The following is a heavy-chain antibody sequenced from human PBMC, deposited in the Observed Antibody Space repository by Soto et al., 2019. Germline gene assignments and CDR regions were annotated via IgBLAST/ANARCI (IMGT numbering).Heavy chain of an antibody. Sequence: EVQLVESGGGLVQPGGSLRLSCAASGFTFSRASMNWVRQAPGKGLEWVSYISSTSSTIYYADSVKGRFTISRDNAKNSLYLQMNSLRPEDTAVYYCAKVDYYYDSSGSYYFDYWGQGTLVTVSS. V-gene: IGHV3-48*01. CDR3: AKVDYYYDSSGSYYFDY. CDR1: GFTFSRAS. D-gene: IGHD3-22*01. CDR2: ISSTSSTI. J-gene: IGHJ4*02.